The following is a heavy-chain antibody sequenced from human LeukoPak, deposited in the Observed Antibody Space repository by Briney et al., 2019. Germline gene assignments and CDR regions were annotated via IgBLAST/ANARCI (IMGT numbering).Heavy chain of an antibody. CDR3: ARDKLVRGVSGTFFDY. D-gene: IGHD3-10*01. CDR2: ISSSSTHI. V-gene: IGHV3-21*01. J-gene: IGHJ4*02. Sequence: GGSLRLSCAASGFTFSSYSMNWVRQAPGKGLEWVSYISSSSTHIYYADSVKGRFTISRDNAKNSLYLQMNSLRAEDTAVYYCARDKLVRGVSGTFFDYWGQGTLVTVSS. CDR1: GFTFSSYS.